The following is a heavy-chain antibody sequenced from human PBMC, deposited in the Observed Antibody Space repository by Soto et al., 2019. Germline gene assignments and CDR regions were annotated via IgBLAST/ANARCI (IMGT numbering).Heavy chain of an antibody. J-gene: IGHJ4*02. V-gene: IGHV4-59*11. Sequence: SETLSITCTVSGGSISNHYWSWIRQPPGKGLEWIGYIYYNGNTNYNPSLKSRVTMSVDTSKNQISLKLSSVTAADTAVYYCTRPNSNSYYCGPGTLVSVSS. CDR3: TRPNSNSYY. CDR2: IYYNGNT. D-gene: IGHD7-27*01. CDR1: GGSISNHY.